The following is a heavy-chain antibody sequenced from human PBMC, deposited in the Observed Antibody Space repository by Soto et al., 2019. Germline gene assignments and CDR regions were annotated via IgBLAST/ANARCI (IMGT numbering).Heavy chain of an antibody. J-gene: IGHJ6*02. D-gene: IGHD2-8*01. CDR3: AKTRGAMIYAISGYGMDV. V-gene: IGHV3-23*01. CDR1: GFSFSSFA. Sequence: EVQLLESGGGFIHPGGSLRLSCAASGFSFSSFAMNWVRQAPGKGLEWVSIISGIADSTFYVDSVKGRLTISRDNSKTTPYLQINSLRAEDTAVYYCAKTRGAMIYAISGYGMDVWGQGPTVTVSS. CDR2: ISGIADST.